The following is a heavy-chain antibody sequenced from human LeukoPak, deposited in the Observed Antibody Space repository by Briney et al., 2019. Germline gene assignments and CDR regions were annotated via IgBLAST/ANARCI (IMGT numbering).Heavy chain of an antibody. Sequence: GGSLRLSCAASGFTFTTYPMSWVRRAPGKGLEWVSTISASGANAFYVDSVKGRLTISRDNSKNTLYLEMNTLRAEDTAIYYCAKEDFESYFLDCWGQGTLVTVSS. CDR3: AKEDFESYFLDC. D-gene: IGHD1-26*01. CDR2: ISASGANA. V-gene: IGHV3-23*01. CDR1: GFTFTTYP. J-gene: IGHJ4*02.